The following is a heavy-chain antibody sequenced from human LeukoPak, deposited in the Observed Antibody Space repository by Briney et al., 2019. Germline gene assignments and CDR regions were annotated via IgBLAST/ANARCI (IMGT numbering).Heavy chain of an antibody. D-gene: IGHD2-2*01. Sequence: ASVKVSCKASGYTFTGYYMHWVRQAPGQGREWMGWINPNSGGTNYAQKFQGRVTMTRDTSISTAYMELSRLRSDDTAVYYCARVVVVPAAMDYWGQGTLVTVSS. CDR3: ARVVVVPAAMDY. CDR2: INPNSGGT. CDR1: GYTFTGYY. J-gene: IGHJ4*02. V-gene: IGHV1-2*02.